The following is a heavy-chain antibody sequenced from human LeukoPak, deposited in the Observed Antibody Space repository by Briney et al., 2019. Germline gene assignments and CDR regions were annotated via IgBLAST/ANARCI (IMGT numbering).Heavy chain of an antibody. D-gene: IGHD3-10*01. Sequence: TTSETLSLTCAVSGGSISSGGYCWSWIRQPPGKGLEWIGYIHYGGSTSYNPSLRSQLTISVDRSKNQFSLKLSSMTAADTAVYYCARAPTRYGSGSADYYYYGMDVWGKGTTVTVSS. CDR3: ARAPTRYGSGSADYYYYGMDV. V-gene: IGHV4-30-2*01. CDR2: IHYGGST. CDR1: GGSISSGGYC. J-gene: IGHJ6*04.